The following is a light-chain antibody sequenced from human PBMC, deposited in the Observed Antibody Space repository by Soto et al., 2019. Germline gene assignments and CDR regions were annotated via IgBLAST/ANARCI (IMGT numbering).Light chain of an antibody. CDR3: QHYTNWAAA. V-gene: IGKV3-15*01. CDR1: QSVSSH. J-gene: IGKJ1*01. CDR2: FAS. Sequence: EIVMTQSPATLSLSPGERATLSCRASQSVSSHLAWYQQKPGQAPRLLIYFASTRATSIPARFSGSGSGTDFTLTISGLQSEAFAVYYCQHYTNWAAAFGQGTKVEIK.